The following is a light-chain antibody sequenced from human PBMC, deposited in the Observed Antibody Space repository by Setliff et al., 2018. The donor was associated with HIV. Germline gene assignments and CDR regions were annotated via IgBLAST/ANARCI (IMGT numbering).Light chain of an antibody. CDR2: DTN. CDR1: SSNVGGNF. V-gene: IGLV1-51*02. CDR3: GTWDSSLDAYV. Sequence: QSALAQPPSVSAAPGQKVSISCSGTSSNVGGNFVSWYRHLPGTAPILLIYDTNRRPSGMPDRFSGSKSGTSATLGITGLQTGDEADYYCGTWDSSLDAYVFGTGTKVTVL. J-gene: IGLJ1*01.